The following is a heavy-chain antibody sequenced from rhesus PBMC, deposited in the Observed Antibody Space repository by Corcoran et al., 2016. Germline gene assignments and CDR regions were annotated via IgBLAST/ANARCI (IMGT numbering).Heavy chain of an antibody. D-gene: IGHD4-17*01. CDR3: ARGNYVNGLDS. J-gene: IGHJ6*01. V-gene: IGHV4-93*01. CDR2: IYGSCGST. Sequence: QVQLQETGPTVVKPSETLSLTCAVSGGSIRSGNWWTWIRQSPGKGLEWIGGIYGSCGSTEYNPSLKSRVTLYKDTSKNQFSLELRSVTAADSAIFYCARGNYVNGLDSWGQGVVVTVSS. CDR1: GGSIRSGNW.